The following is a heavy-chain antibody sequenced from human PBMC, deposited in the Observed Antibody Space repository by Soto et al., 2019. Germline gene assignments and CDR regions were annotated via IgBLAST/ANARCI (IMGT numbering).Heavy chain of an antibody. Sequence: EGSLRLPCAASAFTPSSYPNLLVRQVPGKKLESGSAISRSGGSTYYADSVKGRFTISSDNTKNTRYLQMNSLRAEDTAVYYCAKTMLRGSLAGIGVGGSFCPTGYWGQGTLVTVSS. CDR3: AKTMLRGSLAGIGVGGSFCPTGY. CDR2: ISRSGGST. J-gene: IGHJ4*02. CDR1: AFTPSSYP. D-gene: IGHD6-19*01. V-gene: IGHV3-23*01.